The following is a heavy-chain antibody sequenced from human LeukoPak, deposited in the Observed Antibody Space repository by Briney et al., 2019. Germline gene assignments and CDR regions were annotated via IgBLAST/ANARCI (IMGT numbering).Heavy chain of an antibody. CDR3: ARMLDDFWSGYSGAFDI. D-gene: IGHD3-3*01. Sequence: ASVKVSCKASGYTFTSYYMHWVRQATGQGLEWMGWMNPNSGNTGYAQKFQGRVTITRNTSISTAYMELSSLRSEDTAVYYCARMLDDFWSGYSGAFDIWGQGTMVTVSS. CDR2: MNPNSGNT. J-gene: IGHJ3*02. V-gene: IGHV1-8*01. CDR1: GYTFTSYY.